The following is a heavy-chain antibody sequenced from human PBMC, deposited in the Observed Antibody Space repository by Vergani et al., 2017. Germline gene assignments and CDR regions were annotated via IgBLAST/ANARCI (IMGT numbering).Heavy chain of an antibody. Sequence: EVQLVQSGAEVKKPGESLRISCKGSGYSFTSYWISWVRQMPGKGLEWMGRIDPSDSYTNYSPSFQGHVTISADKSISTAYLQWSSLKASDTAMYYCAILKVILGYSYEAYYYYGMDVWGQGTTVTVSS. CDR2: IDPSDSYT. D-gene: IGHD5-18*01. CDR1: GYSFTSYW. CDR3: AILKVILGYSYEAYYYYGMDV. J-gene: IGHJ6*02. V-gene: IGHV5-10-1*01.